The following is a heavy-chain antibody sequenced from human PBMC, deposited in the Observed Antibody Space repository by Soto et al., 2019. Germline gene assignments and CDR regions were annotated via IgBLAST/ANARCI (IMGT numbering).Heavy chain of an antibody. CDR1: GFTFSSYW. D-gene: IGHD6-6*01. J-gene: IGHJ5*02. V-gene: IGHV3-7*01. CDR2: IKQDGSEK. Sequence: PGGSLRLSCAASGFTFSSYWMSWVRQAPGKGLEWVANIKQDGSEKYYVDSVKGRFTISRDNAKNSLYLQVNSLRAEDTAVYYCARDLEQLGLNWFDPWGQGTLVTVSS. CDR3: ARDLEQLGLNWFDP.